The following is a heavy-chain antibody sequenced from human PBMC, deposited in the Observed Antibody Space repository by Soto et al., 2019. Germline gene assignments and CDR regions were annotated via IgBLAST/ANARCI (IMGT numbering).Heavy chain of an antibody. CDR3: TSSKGPYSSSWSHYYYYYGMDV. V-gene: IGHV4-31*03. J-gene: IGHJ6*02. D-gene: IGHD6-13*01. CDR1: GGSISTVGHY. Sequence: SETLSLTCSVSGGSISTVGHYWTWIRQPPGKGLEWIGSIYHTGSTYYSKSLRSRPTMSVDTSKNQFSLRLSSVTAADTAVYYCTSSKGPYSSSWSHYYYYYGMDVWGQGTTVTVS. CDR2: IYHTGST.